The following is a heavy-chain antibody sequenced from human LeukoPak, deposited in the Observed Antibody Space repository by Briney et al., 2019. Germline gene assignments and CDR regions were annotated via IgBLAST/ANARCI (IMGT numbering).Heavy chain of an antibody. D-gene: IGHD1-26*01. V-gene: IGHV1-2*02. J-gene: IGHJ4*02. CDR2: INPNSGGT. CDR1: GYTFTAYY. CDR3: ASDLWGVGPSLVGYYFDH. Sequence: ASVKVSCKASGYTFTAYYMHWLRQAPGQGLERMGWINPNSGGTNYAQNFQGRVTTTRDTSISTAYMELSRLRSDDTAVYYCASDLWGVGPSLVGYYFDHWGQGTLVTVSS.